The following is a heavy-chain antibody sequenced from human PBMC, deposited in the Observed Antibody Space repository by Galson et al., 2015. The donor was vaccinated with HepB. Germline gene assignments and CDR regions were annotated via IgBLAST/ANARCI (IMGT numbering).Heavy chain of an antibody. CDR3: ASTFEYSSSFNSYYYGMDV. CDR1: GLTVSSHC. J-gene: IGHJ6*02. V-gene: IGHV3-53*01. Sequence: SLRLSCAAAGLTVSSHCMSGVRQAPGEGLEWVSVIYSGGSTYYADPVKGRFTISRDNSKNTLYLQMNSLRGEDTAVYYCASTFEYSSSFNSYYYGMDVWGQGTTVTVSS. CDR2: IYSGGST. D-gene: IGHD6-6*01.